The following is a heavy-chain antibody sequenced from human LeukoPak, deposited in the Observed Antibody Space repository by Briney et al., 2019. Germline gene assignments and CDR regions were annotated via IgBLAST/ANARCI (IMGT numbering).Heavy chain of an antibody. CDR2: INAGNGNT. J-gene: IGHJ4*02. V-gene: IGHV1-3*01. CDR1: GYTFTSYA. Sequence: ASVKVSCKASGYTFTSYAMHWVRQAPGQRLEWMGWINAGNGNTKYSQKFHGRVTITRDTSASTAYMELSSLRSEDTAVYYCARSYSSGWYKFGYWGQGTLVTVSA. CDR3: ARSYSSGWYKFGY. D-gene: IGHD6-19*01.